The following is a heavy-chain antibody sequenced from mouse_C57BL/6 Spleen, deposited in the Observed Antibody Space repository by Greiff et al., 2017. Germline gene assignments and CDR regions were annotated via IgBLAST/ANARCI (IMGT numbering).Heavy chain of an antibody. CDR2: IYPGGGDT. J-gene: IGHJ4*01. D-gene: IGHD1-1*01. V-gene: IGHV1-80*01. Sequence: QVQLQQPGAELVKPGASVKISCKASGYAFSSYWMNWVKQRPGQGLEWIGQIYPGGGDTNYNGKFKGKATLTADKSSSTAYMQLSSLTSEDSAVYYCARNLPITTGARYAMDYWGQGTSVTVSS. CDR1: GYAFSSYW. CDR3: ARNLPITTGARYAMDY.